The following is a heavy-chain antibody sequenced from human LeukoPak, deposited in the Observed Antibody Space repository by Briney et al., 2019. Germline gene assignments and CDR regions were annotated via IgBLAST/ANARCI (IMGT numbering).Heavy chain of an antibody. CDR1: GFTFSSSA. Sequence: GGSLRLSCAASGFTFSSSAFSWVRQAPGKGLEWVSAINGYTTYNADSVKGRFTISRDNSENTVYLQLDSLRAEDTAVYYCAKEVPQSSRSSGGSCAFDPWGQGTLVTVSS. J-gene: IGHJ5*02. V-gene: IGHV3-23*01. D-gene: IGHD3-22*01. CDR3: AKEVPQSSRSSGGSCAFDP. CDR2: INGYTT.